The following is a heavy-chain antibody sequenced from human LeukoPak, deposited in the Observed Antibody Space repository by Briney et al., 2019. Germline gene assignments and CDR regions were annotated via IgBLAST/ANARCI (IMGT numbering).Heavy chain of an antibody. CDR3: ARGSVGATCDY. J-gene: IGHJ4*02. CDR1: GGSISSGSYY. D-gene: IGHD1-26*01. V-gene: IGHV4-61*02. CDR2: IYTSGST. Sequence: SQTLSLTCTVSGGSISSGSYYWSWIRQPAGKGLEWIGRIYTSGSTNYNPSLKSRVTMSVDTSKNQFSLKLSSVTAADTAVYYCARGSVGATCDYWGQGTLVTVSS.